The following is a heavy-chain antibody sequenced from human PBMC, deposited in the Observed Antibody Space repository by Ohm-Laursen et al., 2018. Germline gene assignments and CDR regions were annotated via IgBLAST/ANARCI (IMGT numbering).Heavy chain of an antibody. CDR1: GDSINSYS. V-gene: IGHV4-59*01. D-gene: IGHD3-22*01. J-gene: IGHJ4*02. Sequence: TLSLTCTVSGDSINSYSWSWIRQPPGEGLEWIGNIYYSGSSNYNPSLKSRVTISVDTSKNQFSLELSSVTAADTAVYYCARPVHYYDSSGYLYWGQGTLVTVSS. CDR2: IYYSGSS. CDR3: ARPVHYYDSSGYLY.